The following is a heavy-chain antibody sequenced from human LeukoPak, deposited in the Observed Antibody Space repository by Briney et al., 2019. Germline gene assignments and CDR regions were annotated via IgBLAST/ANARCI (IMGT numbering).Heavy chain of an antibody. D-gene: IGHD2-2*01. CDR1: GFSFSNAW. Sequence: GGALRLSCAASGFSFSNAWMSWVRPAPGQGLEWVGRTKRKTDGGTTDYAAPVKGSFTISKDDSKNMLYLQMNSLKAGDAAGYDCTTDTSVVVLASAYYFDCWGQGTLVGVCS. V-gene: IGHV3-15*01. CDR2: TKRKTDGGTT. J-gene: IGHJ4*02. CDR3: TTDTSVVVLASAYYFDC.